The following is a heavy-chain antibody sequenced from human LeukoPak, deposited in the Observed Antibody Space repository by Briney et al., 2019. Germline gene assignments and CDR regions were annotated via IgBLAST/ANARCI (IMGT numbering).Heavy chain of an antibody. Sequence: SETLSLTCTVSGVSISSYHWNWIRQPPGRGLEWIGYIQYSGITDYNPSLKSRVTISLETSKNQFSLKLSSVTAADTAVYYCARAAAGDYFDYWGQGTLVTVSS. CDR2: IQYSGIT. V-gene: IGHV4-59*01. D-gene: IGHD6-13*01. J-gene: IGHJ4*02. CDR1: GVSISSYH. CDR3: ARAAAGDYFDY.